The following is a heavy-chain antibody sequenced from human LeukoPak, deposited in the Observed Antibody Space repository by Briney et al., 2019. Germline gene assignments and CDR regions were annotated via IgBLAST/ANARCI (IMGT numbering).Heavy chain of an antibody. CDR1: GFTFSSYA. CDR3: AKEGDYYGSGSYRDGFDI. CDR2: ISYDGSNK. D-gene: IGHD3-10*01. Sequence: GGSLRLSCAASGFTFSSYAMHWVRQAPGKGLEWVAVISYDGSNKYYADSVKGRFTISRDSFKNTLYLQMNSLRPEDTAVYYCAKEGDYYGSGSYRDGFDIWGQGTRATVSS. V-gene: IGHV3-30*04. J-gene: IGHJ3*02.